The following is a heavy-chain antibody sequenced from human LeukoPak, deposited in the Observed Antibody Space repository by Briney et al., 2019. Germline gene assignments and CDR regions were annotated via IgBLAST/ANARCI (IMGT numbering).Heavy chain of an antibody. CDR1: GFTFGTYA. Sequence: GGSLRLSCAASGFTFGTYAMTWVRQAPGKGLEWVSAIGGSGRSTYYADSVKGRFTISRDNSKNTLYLQMNSLRAEDTAVYYCAKGRSQYYYDSSGYLDYWGQGTLVTVSS. CDR3: AKGRSQYYYDSSGYLDY. CDR2: IGGSGRST. J-gene: IGHJ4*02. V-gene: IGHV3-23*01. D-gene: IGHD3-22*01.